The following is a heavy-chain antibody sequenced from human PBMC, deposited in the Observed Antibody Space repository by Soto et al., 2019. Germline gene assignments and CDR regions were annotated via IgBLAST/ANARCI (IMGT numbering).Heavy chain of an antibody. CDR2: ISGSGGST. D-gene: IGHD3-10*01. J-gene: IGHJ4*02. CDR1: GFTFSSYA. Sequence: EVQLLESGGGLVQPGGSLRLSCAASGFTFSSYAMSWVRQAPGKGLEWVSAISGSGGSTYYADSVKGRLTISRDNSKNSLYLQMNSLRAQDTAVYYCVLWPPYYFAYWGQGTLVTVSS. V-gene: IGHV3-23*01. CDR3: VLWPPYYFAY.